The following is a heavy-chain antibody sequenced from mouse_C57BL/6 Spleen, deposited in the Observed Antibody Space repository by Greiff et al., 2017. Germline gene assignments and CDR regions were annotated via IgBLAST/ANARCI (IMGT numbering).Heavy chain of an antibody. CDR1: GYTFTSYW. V-gene: IGHV1-69*01. CDR2: IDPSDSYT. J-gene: IGHJ3*01. CDR3: ARSIYYGNYVPFAY. Sequence: QVQLQQPGAELVMPGASVKLSCKASGYTFTSYWMHWVKQRPGHGLEWIGEIDPSDSYTNYNQKFKGQSTLTVDKSSSTAYMQLSSLTSEDSAVYYCARSIYYGNYVPFAYWGQGTLVTVSA. D-gene: IGHD2-1*01.